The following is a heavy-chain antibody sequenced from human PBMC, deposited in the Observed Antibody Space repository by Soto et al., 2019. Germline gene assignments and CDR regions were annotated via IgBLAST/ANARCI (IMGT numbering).Heavy chain of an antibody. CDR2: ISSSGSTI. CDR3: ARGGRWLQLNYYYGMDV. CDR1: GFTFSSYE. D-gene: IGHD5-12*01. V-gene: IGHV3-48*03. J-gene: IGHJ6*02. Sequence: EAQLVESGGGLVQPGGSLRLSCAASGFTFSSYEMNWVRQAPGKGLEWVSYISSSGSTIYYADSVKGRFTISRDNAKNSLYLQMNSLRAEDTAVYYCARGGRWLQLNYYYGMDVCGQGTTVTVSS.